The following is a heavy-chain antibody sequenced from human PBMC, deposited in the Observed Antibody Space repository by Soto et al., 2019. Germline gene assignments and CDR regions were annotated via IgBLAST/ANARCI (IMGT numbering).Heavy chain of an antibody. Sequence: SLRLSCTASGLTFGDYAMSWVRQAPGKGLEWVGFIRSKAYGGTTEYAASVKGRFTISRDDSKSIAYLQMNSLKTEDTAVYYCTRDPGIAVAGVVTDAFDIWGQGTMVTVSS. CDR1: GLTFGDYA. CDR3: TRDPGIAVAGVVTDAFDI. CDR2: IRSKAYGGTT. D-gene: IGHD6-19*01. J-gene: IGHJ3*02. V-gene: IGHV3-49*04.